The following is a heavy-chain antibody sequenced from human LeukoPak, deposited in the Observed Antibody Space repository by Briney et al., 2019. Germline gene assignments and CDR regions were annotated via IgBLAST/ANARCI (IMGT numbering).Heavy chain of an antibody. D-gene: IGHD6-13*01. CDR3: ARDGLKQQLGGFDY. Sequence: GGSLRLSCAASGFTFSSYGMHWVRQAPGKGLEWVAVISYDGSNKYYADSVKGRFTISRDNSKNTLYLQMNSLRAEDTAVYYCARDGLKQQLGGFDYWGQGTLVTVSS. J-gene: IGHJ4*02. V-gene: IGHV3-30*03. CDR2: ISYDGSNK. CDR1: GFTFSSYG.